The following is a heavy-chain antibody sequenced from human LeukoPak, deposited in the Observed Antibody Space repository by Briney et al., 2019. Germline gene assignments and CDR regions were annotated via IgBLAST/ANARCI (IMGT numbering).Heavy chain of an antibody. CDR1: GFTFSSYA. CDR3: AKVDYLLPMIVVHPLEDLDY. Sequence: PGRSLRLSCAASGFTFSSYAMHWVRQAPGKGLEWVAVISYDGSNKYYADSVKGRFTISRDNSKNTLYLQMNSLRAEDTAVYYCAKVDYLLPMIVVHPLEDLDYWGQGTLVTVSS. D-gene: IGHD3-22*01. J-gene: IGHJ4*02. CDR2: ISYDGSNK. V-gene: IGHV3-30*04.